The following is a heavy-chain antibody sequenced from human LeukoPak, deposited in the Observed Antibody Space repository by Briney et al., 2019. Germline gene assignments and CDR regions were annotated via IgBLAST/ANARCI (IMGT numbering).Heavy chain of an antibody. D-gene: IGHD3-16*01. Sequence: TAGGSLRLSCAASGFTFSTYAMSWVRQAPGKGLEWVGCIKSKTDGGTTDNAAPVKGRFTISRDDSKNTLYLQMNSLKTEDTAVYYCTTDRIWGYGGDYWGQGTLVTVSS. V-gene: IGHV3-15*01. CDR3: TTDRIWGYGGDY. CDR1: GFTFSTYA. J-gene: IGHJ4*02. CDR2: IKSKTDGGTT.